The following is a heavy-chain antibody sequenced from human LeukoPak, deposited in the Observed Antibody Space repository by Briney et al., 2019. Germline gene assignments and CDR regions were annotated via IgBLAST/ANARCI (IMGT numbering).Heavy chain of an antibody. CDR1: GGSISSSSYS. CDR3: ARHFSGSHFLRMFDY. Sequence: SETLSLTCTVSGGSISSSSYSWGWIRQPPGKGLEWIGSIYYSGSTYYNPSLKSRVTISVDTSKNQFSLKLSSVTAADTAVYYCARHFSGSHFLRMFDYWGQGTLVTVSS. V-gene: IGHV4-39*01. CDR2: IYYSGST. D-gene: IGHD1-26*01. J-gene: IGHJ4*02.